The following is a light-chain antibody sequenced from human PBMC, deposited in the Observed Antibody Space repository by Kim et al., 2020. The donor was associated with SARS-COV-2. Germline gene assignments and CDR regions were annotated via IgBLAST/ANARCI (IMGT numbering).Light chain of an antibody. CDR3: QQYNSYRT. Sequence: DIQMTQSPSTLSASVGDRVTITCRASQSISSWLDWYQQKPGKAPKLLIYDASSLESGVPSRFSGSGSGTEFTLTISSLQPDDFATYYCQQYNSYRTFGQGTKVDIK. J-gene: IGKJ1*01. CDR1: QSISSW. V-gene: IGKV1-5*01. CDR2: DAS.